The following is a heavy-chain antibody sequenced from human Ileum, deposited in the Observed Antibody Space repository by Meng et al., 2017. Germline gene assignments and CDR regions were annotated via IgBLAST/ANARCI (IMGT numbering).Heavy chain of an antibody. V-gene: IGHV4-4*02. D-gene: IGHD1-7*01. CDR3: ASLRYNWNYSADY. CDR1: GGSISSSNW. CDR2: IYHSGST. J-gene: IGHJ4*02. Sequence: QVQLEESGPGLVKPSGTLSLTCAVSGGSISSSNWWSWVRQPPGKGLEWIGEIYHSGSTNYNPSLKRRVTISVDKSKNQFSLKLSSVTAADTAVYYCASLRYNWNYSADYWGQGTLVTVSS.